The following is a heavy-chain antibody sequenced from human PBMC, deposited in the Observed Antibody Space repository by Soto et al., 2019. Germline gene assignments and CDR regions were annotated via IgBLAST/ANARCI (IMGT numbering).Heavy chain of an antibody. CDR1: GFTFSSYS. CDR2: ISSSSSTI. CDR3: ARDRVSPGSWYYFDY. J-gene: IGHJ4*02. Sequence: GGSLRLSCAASGFTFSSYSMNWVRQAPGKGLEWVSYISSSSSTIYYADSVKGRFTISRDNAKNSLYLQMNSLRDEDTAVYYCARDRVSPGSWYYFDYWGQGTLVTVSS. V-gene: IGHV3-48*02. D-gene: IGHD6-13*01.